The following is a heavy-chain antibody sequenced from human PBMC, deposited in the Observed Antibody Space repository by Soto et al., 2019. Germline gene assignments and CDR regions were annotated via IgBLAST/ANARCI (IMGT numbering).Heavy chain of an antibody. V-gene: IGHV1-58*01. CDR2: IXVGSGNT. CDR1: GFTFTSSA. CDR3: AAWTTVVTPSSYYYYYGMDV. Sequence: QMQLVQSGPEVKKPGTSVXXXXXXSGFTFTSSAVQWVRQARGQRLEWIGWIXVGSGNTNYAQKFQERVTITRDMSTSTAYMELSSLRSEDTAVYYCAAWTTVVTPSSYYYYYGMDVWGQGTTVTVSS. J-gene: IGHJ6*02. D-gene: IGHD4-17*01.